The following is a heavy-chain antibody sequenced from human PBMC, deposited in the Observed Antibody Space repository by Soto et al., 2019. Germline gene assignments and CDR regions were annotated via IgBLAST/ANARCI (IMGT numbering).Heavy chain of an antibody. J-gene: IGHJ4*02. CDR3: ARVRRRDYYDSSGYLDY. Sequence: SQTLSLTCTVSGGSIGSYCWGWIRQPPGKGLEWIGYIYYSGSTNYNPSLKSRVTISVDTSKNQFSMKLSSVTAADTAVYYCARVRRRDYYDSSGYLDYWGQGTLVTVSS. V-gene: IGHV4-59*01. CDR2: IYYSGST. CDR1: GGSIGSYC. D-gene: IGHD3-22*01.